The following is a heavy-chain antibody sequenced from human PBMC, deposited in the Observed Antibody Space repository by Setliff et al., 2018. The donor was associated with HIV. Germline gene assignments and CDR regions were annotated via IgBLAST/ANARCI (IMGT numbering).Heavy chain of an antibody. D-gene: IGHD6-6*01. CDR1: GYTFTSYG. J-gene: IGHJ4*02. CDR2: ISTYNGNT. Sequence: ASVKVSCKASGYTFTSYGISWVRQAPGQGLEWMGWISTYNGNTNYAPKLQGRVTMTTDTSTSTAYMELRSLTSDDTAVYHCARSRYSSSSGDYWGQGTLVTVS. V-gene: IGHV1-18*01. CDR3: ARSRYSSSSGDY.